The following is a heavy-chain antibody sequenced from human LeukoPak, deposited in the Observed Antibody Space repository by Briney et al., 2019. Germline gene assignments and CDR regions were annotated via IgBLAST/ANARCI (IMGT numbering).Heavy chain of an antibody. CDR3: ARIGSETYHDAYDI. CDR2: IIQDGSQK. CDR1: GFTFSNYC. J-gene: IGHJ3*02. Sequence: GGSLRLSCAASGFTFSNYCLGWVRQAPGKGLEWVANIIQDGSQKYYVDSVKGRLTISRDNAKNSLYLQMNSLGAEDTAMYYRARIGSETYHDAYDIWGQGTMVTV. V-gene: IGHV3-7*03. D-gene: IGHD3-10*01.